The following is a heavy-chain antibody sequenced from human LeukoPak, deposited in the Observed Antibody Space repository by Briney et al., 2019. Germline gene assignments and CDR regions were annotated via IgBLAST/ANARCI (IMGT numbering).Heavy chain of an antibody. V-gene: IGHV4-59*12. CDR1: GGSISSYY. CDR2: IYYSGST. D-gene: IGHD6-13*01. CDR3: ARIAAAGMFGGNDY. J-gene: IGHJ4*02. Sequence: SETLSLTCTVSGGSISSYYWSWIRQPPGKGLEWIGYIYYSGSTNYNPSLKSRVTISVDTSKNQFSLKLSSVTAADTAVYYCARIAAAGMFGGNDYWGQGTLVTVPS.